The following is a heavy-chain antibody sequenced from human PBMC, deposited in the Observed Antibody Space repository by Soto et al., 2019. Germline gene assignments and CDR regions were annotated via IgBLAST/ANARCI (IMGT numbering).Heavy chain of an antibody. D-gene: IGHD3-22*01. V-gene: IGHV3-48*03. J-gene: IGHJ4*02. CDR1: GFTFSRYE. Sequence: PVRSLRLSCAVSGFTFSRYEMNWVRQAPGKGLEWVSYITGSGTTIYYADSVKGRFTISRDNAKNSLYLQMNSLRVEDTAVYYCASWDSSGFDYWGQGALVTVSS. CDR2: ITGSGTTI. CDR3: ASWDSSGFDY.